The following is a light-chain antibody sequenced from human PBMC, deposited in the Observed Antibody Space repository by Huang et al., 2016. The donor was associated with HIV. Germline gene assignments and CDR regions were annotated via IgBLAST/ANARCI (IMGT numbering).Light chain of an antibody. J-gene: IGKJ4*01. V-gene: IGKV3-15*01. CDR2: DAS. CDR1: QSGSNY. CDR3: QQYNDWPLT. Sequence: EIVMTQSPATLSASPGERATLACRASQSGSNYLAWYQQDPGQAPRRLIYDASTGATGIPARVSGSGSGTEFTLTISSLQSVDSAVYYCQQYNDWPLTFGGGTKVEIK.